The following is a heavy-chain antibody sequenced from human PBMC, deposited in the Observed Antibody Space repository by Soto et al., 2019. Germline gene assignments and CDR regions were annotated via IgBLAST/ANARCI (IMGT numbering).Heavy chain of an antibody. J-gene: IGHJ5*02. CDR3: ARGVTIFGVVILRNKSNWFDP. Sequence: QVQLQQWGAGLLKPSETLSLTCAVYGGSFSGYYWSWIRQPPGKGLEWIGEINHSGSTNYNPSLKSRVTISVDTSTNQFSLKLSSVTGADTAVYYCARGVTIFGVVILRNKSNWFDPWGQGTLVTVSS. V-gene: IGHV4-34*01. CDR2: INHSGST. CDR1: GGSFSGYY. D-gene: IGHD3-3*01.